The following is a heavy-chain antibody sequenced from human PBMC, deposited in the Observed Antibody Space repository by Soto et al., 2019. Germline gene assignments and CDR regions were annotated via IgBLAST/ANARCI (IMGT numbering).Heavy chain of an antibody. CDR2: IYPGDSDT. CDR3: ARTYYYDSSGYYTSSWAPLDFDY. V-gene: IGHV5-51*01. D-gene: IGHD3-22*01. J-gene: IGHJ4*02. CDR1: GYSFTSYW. Sequence: GESLKISCKGSGYSFTSYWIGWVRQMPGKGLEWMGIIYPGDSDTRYSPSFQGQVTISADKSISTAYLQWSSLKASDTAMYYCARTYYYDSSGYYTSSWAPLDFDYWGQGTLVTV.